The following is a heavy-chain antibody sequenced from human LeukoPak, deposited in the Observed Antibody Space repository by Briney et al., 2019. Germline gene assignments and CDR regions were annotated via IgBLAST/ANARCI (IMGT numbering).Heavy chain of an antibody. CDR2: IYYSGST. CDR1: GGSISSYY. V-gene: IGHV4-59*01. D-gene: IGHD6-13*01. J-gene: IGHJ5*02. CDR3: ARDSSSWYGGWFDP. Sequence: SETLSLTCTVSGGSISSYYWSWIRQPPGKGLEWIGYIYYSGSTNYNPSLKSRVTISVDTSKNQFSLRLSSVTAADTAVYYCARDSSSWYGGWFDPWGQGTLVTVSS.